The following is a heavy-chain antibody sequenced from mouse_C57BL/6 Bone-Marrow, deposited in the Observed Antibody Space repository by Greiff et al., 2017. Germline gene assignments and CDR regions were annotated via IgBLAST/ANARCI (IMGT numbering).Heavy chain of an antibody. CDR2: IYPGGGYT. V-gene: IGHV1-63*01. Sequence: QVQLQQPGAELVKPGASVKMSCKASGYTFTNYWIGWAKQRPGHGLEWIGDIYPGGGYTNYNEKFKGKATLTADKSSSTAYMQCSSLTSEDSAIYYCARSKYYAMDYWGQGTSVTVAS. CDR1: GYTFTNYW. CDR3: ARSKYYAMDY. J-gene: IGHJ4*01.